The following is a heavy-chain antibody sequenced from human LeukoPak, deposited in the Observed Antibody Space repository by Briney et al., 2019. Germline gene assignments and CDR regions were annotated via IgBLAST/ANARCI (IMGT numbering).Heavy chain of an antibody. V-gene: IGHV3-72*01. CDR2: TRNKANSYTT. CDR1: GFTFSDHY. CDR3: AREWYSGSFGDY. D-gene: IGHD1-26*01. Sequence: GGSLRLSCAASGFTFSDHYMDWVRQAPGKGLEWVGRTRNKANSYTTEYAASVKGRFTISRDDSNNSLYLQMNSLKTEATAVFYCAREWYSGSFGDYWGRGTLVTVSS. J-gene: IGHJ4*02.